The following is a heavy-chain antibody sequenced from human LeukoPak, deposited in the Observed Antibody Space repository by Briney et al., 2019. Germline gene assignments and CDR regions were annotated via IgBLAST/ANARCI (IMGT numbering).Heavy chain of an antibody. Sequence: TGGSLRLSCAASGFTFSSYAMSWVRQAPGKGLEWVSAISGSGGSTYYADSVTGRFTISRDNSKNTLYLQMNSLRAEDTAVYYCAKLSDRGYSYGLYDYWGQGTLVTVSS. CDR3: AKLSDRGYSYGLYDY. J-gene: IGHJ4*02. D-gene: IGHD5-18*01. CDR1: GFTFSSYA. V-gene: IGHV3-23*01. CDR2: ISGSGGST.